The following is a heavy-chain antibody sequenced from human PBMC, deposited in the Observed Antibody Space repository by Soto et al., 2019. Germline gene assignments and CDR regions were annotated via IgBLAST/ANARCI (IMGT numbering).Heavy chain of an antibody. CDR1: GYTFTSYD. Sequence: ASVKVSCKASGYTFTSYDINWVRQATGQGLEWMGWMNPNSGNTGYAQKFQGRVTMTRNTSISTAYMELSSLRSEDTAVYYCAGMGWVGNSSRPSYYFYFMAVGGKGTKVTVSS. J-gene: IGHJ6*03. CDR3: AGMGWVGNSSRPSYYFYFMAV. D-gene: IGHD6-13*01. CDR2: MNPNSGNT. V-gene: IGHV1-8*01.